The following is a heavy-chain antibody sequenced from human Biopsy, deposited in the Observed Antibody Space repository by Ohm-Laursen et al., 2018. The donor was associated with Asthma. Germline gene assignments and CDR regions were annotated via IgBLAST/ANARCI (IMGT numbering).Heavy chain of an antibody. CDR1: GGSITSSSYY. Sequence: SGTLSLTCTVSGGSITSSSYYWGWIRQPPGKGMEWIGSMYHSGSPYYHPSLKSRATISVDTSKNQLSLKMSSVTAADTAVYFCVRHQYSSSWSTFDYWGQGALVTVSS. D-gene: IGHD3-22*01. V-gene: IGHV4-39*01. CDR2: MYHSGSP. CDR3: VRHQYSSSWSTFDY. J-gene: IGHJ4*02.